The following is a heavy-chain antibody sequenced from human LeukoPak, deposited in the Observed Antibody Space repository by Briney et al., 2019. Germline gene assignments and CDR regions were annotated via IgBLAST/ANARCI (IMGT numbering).Heavy chain of an antibody. CDR3: ARVTSSGYALPYGY. Sequence: ASVTVSCKASGYTFTSYGISWVRQAPGQGLEWMGWISAYNGNTNYAQKLQGRVTMTTDTSTSTAYMELRSLRSDDTAVYYCARVTSSGYALPYGYWGQGTLVTVSS. V-gene: IGHV1-18*01. CDR1: GYTFTSYG. J-gene: IGHJ4*02. CDR2: ISAYNGNT. D-gene: IGHD3-22*01.